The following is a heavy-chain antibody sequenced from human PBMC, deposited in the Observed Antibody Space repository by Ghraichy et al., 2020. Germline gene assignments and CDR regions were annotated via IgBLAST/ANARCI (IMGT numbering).Heavy chain of an antibody. Sequence: SETLSLTCTVSGYSVSSGYCWGWIRQPPGKGLEWVASISHRGSTYYNPSLRSRVTISMDTSKNFFSLRLSSVTAADTAVYYCARGPPKGSAGWSLGEFDYWGQGTLFNVSS. CDR3: ARGPPKGSAGWSLGEFDY. J-gene: IGHJ4*02. V-gene: IGHV4-38-2*02. CDR1: GYSVSSGYC. CDR2: ISHRGST. D-gene: IGHD6-19*01.